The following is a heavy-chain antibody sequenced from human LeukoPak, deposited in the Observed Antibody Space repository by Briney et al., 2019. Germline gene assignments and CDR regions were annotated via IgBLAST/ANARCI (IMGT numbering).Heavy chain of an antibody. CDR1: GYTFTSYG. J-gene: IGHJ5*02. V-gene: IGHV1-18*01. CDR3: ARDGSELLWFGDLWDNWFDP. D-gene: IGHD3-10*01. CDR2: ISAYNGNT. Sequence: ASVKVSCKASGYTFTSYGISWVRQAPAPGHEWMGWISAYNGNTNYAQKLQGRVTMTTDTSTSTAYMELRSLRSDDTAVYYCARDGSELLWFGDLWDNWFDPWGQGTLVTVSS.